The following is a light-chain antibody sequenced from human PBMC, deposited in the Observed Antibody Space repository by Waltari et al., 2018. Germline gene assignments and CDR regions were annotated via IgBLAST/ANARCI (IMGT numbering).Light chain of an antibody. CDR3: SSYRRSNTLF. CDR1: SSDVGAYHY. V-gene: IGLV2-14*03. Sequence: QSALTQPASVSGSPGQSITISCTGTSSDVGAYHYVSWYQQHPGKAPKIMIYDVSNRPSGLCKRFSDSRSGNTAYLTTSALQAEDVADYYCSSYRRSNTLFFGGGTKVPVL. J-gene: IGLJ2*01. CDR2: DVS.